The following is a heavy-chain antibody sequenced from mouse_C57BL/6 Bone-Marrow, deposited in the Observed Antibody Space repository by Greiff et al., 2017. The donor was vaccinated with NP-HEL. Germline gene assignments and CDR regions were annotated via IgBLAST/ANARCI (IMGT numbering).Heavy chain of an antibody. CDR3: ARKIYFGFAY. D-gene: IGHD2-1*01. Sequence: VMLVESGAELVKPGASVKISCKASGYAFSSYWMNWVKQRPGKGLEWIGQIYPGDGDTNYNGKFKGKATLTADKSSSTAYMQLSSLTSEDSAVYFCARKIYFGFAYWGQGTLVTVSA. J-gene: IGHJ3*01. CDR1: GYAFSSYW. CDR2: IYPGDGDT. V-gene: IGHV1-80*01.